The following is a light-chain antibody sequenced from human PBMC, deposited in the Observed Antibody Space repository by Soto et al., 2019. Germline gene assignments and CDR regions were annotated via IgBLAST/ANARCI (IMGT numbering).Light chain of an antibody. CDR2: KAS. V-gene: IGKV1-5*03. CDR1: QSISTW. Sequence: DIQMTQSASTLSASVGDRVTIACRASQSISTWLAWYQQKPGKAPKLLIYKASILESGVPSRFSGSGSATEFTLTISSLQPEDFASYYCQQYEPFPLTFGGGTKVEIK. CDR3: QQYEPFPLT. J-gene: IGKJ4*01.